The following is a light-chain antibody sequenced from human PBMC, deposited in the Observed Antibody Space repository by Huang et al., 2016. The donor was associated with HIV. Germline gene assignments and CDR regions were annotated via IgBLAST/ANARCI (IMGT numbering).Light chain of an antibody. CDR2: GAA. CDR1: QSVSSD. Sequence: EMVMTQSPATLSVSPGESATLSCRASQSVSSDLAWYQQNPGQSPRLRIYGAATRATGIPARFSGSVSGTEFTLTISSLQSEEFAVYYCHQYDNWPPSWTFGRGTKVEIK. J-gene: IGKJ1*01. CDR3: HQYDNWPPSWT. V-gene: IGKV3-15*01.